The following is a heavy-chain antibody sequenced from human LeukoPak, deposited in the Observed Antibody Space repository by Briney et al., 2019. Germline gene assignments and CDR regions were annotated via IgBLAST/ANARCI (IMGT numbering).Heavy chain of an antibody. Sequence: SETLSLTCAVSGYSISSGYYWGWIRPPPGKGLEWIGSIYHSGSTYYNPSLKSRVTISVDTSKNQFSLKVSSVTAADTAVYYCARRNYYYYMDVWGKGTTVTVSS. CDR2: IYHSGST. CDR1: GYSISSGYY. CDR3: ARRNYYYYMDV. V-gene: IGHV4-38-2*01. J-gene: IGHJ6*03.